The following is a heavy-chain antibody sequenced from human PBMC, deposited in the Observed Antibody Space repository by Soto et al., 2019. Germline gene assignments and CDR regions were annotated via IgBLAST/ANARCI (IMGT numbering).Heavy chain of an antibody. D-gene: IGHD6-13*01. J-gene: IGHJ3*02. V-gene: IGHV4-59*08. CDR3: ARRYSSAFDI. CDR1: GGSLSSYY. CDR2: IYYSGST. Sequence: PSETLSLTCVVSGGSLSSYYWSWIRQPPGKGLEWIGYIYYSGSTNYNPSLKSRVTTSVDTSKNQFSLKLSSVTAADTAVYYCARRYSSAFDIWGQGTMVTV.